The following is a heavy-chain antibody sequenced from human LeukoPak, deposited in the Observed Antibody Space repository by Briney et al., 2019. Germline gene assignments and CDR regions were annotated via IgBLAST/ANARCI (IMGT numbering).Heavy chain of an antibody. Sequence: GGSLRLSCAASGCTFSSSEMNWVRQAPGKGLEWVSYISSSGSTIYYADSVKGRFTISRDNAKNSLYLQMNSLRAEDTAVYYCARDPTYDSSSDGAHYYFDSWSQGTLVTVSS. CDR1: GCTFSSSE. D-gene: IGHD3-22*01. CDR2: ISSSGSTI. V-gene: IGHV3-48*03. CDR3: ARDPTYDSSSDGAHYYFDS. J-gene: IGHJ4*02.